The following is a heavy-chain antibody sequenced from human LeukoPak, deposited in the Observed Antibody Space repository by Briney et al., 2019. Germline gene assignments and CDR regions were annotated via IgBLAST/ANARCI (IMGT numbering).Heavy chain of an antibody. CDR1: GGTFSSYA. CDR3: ARSSIIAAAGPYYFDY. Sequence: SVKVSCKASGGTFSSYAVSWVRQAPGQGLEWMGGIIPIFGTANYAQKFQGRVTITADKSTSTAYMELSSLRSEDTAVYYCARSSIIAAAGPYYFDYWGQGTLVTVSS. D-gene: IGHD6-13*01. CDR2: IIPIFGTA. J-gene: IGHJ4*02. V-gene: IGHV1-69*06.